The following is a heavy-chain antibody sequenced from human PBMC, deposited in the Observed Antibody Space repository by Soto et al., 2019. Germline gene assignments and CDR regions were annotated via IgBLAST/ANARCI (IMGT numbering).Heavy chain of an antibody. CDR1: GFTFSSYS. Sequence: EVQLVESGGGLVQPGGSLRLSCAASGFTFSSYSMNWVRQAPGKGLEWVSHIRSSSSTIYYADSVKGRFTISRDNAKNSLYVQMNSLRAEDTAVYYCASSGYDYIWGSYRYFDYWGQGTLVTVSS. CDR3: ASSGYDYIWGSYRYFDY. D-gene: IGHD3-16*02. CDR2: IRSSSSTI. J-gene: IGHJ4*02. V-gene: IGHV3-48*01.